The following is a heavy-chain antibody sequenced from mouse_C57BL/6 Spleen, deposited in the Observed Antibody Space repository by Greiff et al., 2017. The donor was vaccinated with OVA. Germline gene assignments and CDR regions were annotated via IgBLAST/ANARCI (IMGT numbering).Heavy chain of an antibody. J-gene: IGHJ3*01. Sequence: EVKLMESGPGLVKPSQSLSLTCSVTGYSITSGYYWNWIRQFPGNKLEWMGYISYDGSNNYNPSLKNRISITRDTSKNQFFLKLNSVTTEDTATYYCATGEIYYGNYEGFAYWGQGTLVTVSA. CDR3: ATGEIYYGNYEGFAY. CDR1: GYSITSGYY. D-gene: IGHD2-1*01. CDR2: ISYDGSN. V-gene: IGHV3-6*01.